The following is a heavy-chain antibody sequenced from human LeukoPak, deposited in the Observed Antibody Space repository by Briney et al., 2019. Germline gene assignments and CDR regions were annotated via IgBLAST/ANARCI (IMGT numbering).Heavy chain of an antibody. D-gene: IGHD6-13*01. V-gene: IGHV1-46*01. CDR1: GYTFTSYY. CDR2: INPSGGST. J-gene: IGHJ4*02. CDR3: ARADRRRPPYSSSWYSENIFDY. Sequence: GASVKVSCKASGYTFTSYYMNWVRQAPGQGLEWMGIINPSGGSTSYAQKFQGRVTMTRDTSTSTVYMELSSLRSEDTAVYYCARADRRRPPYSSSWYSENIFDYWGQGTLATVSS.